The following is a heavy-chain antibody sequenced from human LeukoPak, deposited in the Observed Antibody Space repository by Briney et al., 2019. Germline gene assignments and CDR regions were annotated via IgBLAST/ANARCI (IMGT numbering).Heavy chain of an antibody. CDR1: GYTFTDYA. J-gene: IGHJ4*02. V-gene: IGHV1-3*03. D-gene: IGHD6-19*01. CDR2: ITTGRGDT. Sequence: ASVKVSCKASGYTFTDYALHWVRQATGQSLEWMGWITTGRGDTQYSQAFQRRITITRDKSASTVSMDLSALRSEDSADYCARGGKQWRGGNYFDSWGQGTLVAVSS. CDR3: ARGGKQWRGGNYFDS.